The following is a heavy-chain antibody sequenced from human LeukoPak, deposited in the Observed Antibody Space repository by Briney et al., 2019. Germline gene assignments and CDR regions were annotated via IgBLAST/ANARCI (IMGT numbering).Heavy chain of an antibody. J-gene: IGHJ5*02. CDR3: ARDRYYYGSESYYNL. CDR2: IIPIFGTA. Sequence: SVKVSCKASGGTFSSYAISWVRQAPGQGLEWMGGIIPIFGTANYAQKFQGRVTITADESTSTAYMELSSLRSEDTAVYYCARDRYYYGSESYYNLWGQGTLVTVSS. CDR1: GGTFSSYA. D-gene: IGHD3-10*01. V-gene: IGHV1-69*13.